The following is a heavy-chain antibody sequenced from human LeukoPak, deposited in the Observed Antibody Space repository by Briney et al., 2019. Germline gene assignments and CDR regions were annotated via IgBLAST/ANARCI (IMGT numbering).Heavy chain of an antibody. V-gene: IGHV4-59*01. CDR2: IYYSGST. CDR3: ARGLTVRGVLAYFDY. Sequence: SETLSLTCTVSGGSISSYYWSWIRQPPGKGLEWIGYIYYSGSTNYNPSLKSRVTISVDTSKNQFSLKLSSVTAADTAVYYCARGLTVRGVLAYFDYWGQGTLVTVSS. J-gene: IGHJ4*02. CDR1: GGSISSYY. D-gene: IGHD3-10*01.